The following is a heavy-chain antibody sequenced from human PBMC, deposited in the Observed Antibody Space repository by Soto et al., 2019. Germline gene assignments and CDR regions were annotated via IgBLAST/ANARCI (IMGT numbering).Heavy chain of an antibody. Sequence: QVQLQQWGAGLLKPSETLSLTCAVYGGSFSGYYWSWIRQPPGKGLEWIGEINHSGSTNYNPSLKSRVTISVDTSKNQFSLKLSSVTAADTAVYYCARGKAVIAVAATWAGHGGDFDYWGQGTLVTVSS. J-gene: IGHJ4*02. D-gene: IGHD6-19*01. CDR1: GGSFSGYY. V-gene: IGHV4-34*01. CDR2: INHSGST. CDR3: ARGKAVIAVAATWAGHGGDFDY.